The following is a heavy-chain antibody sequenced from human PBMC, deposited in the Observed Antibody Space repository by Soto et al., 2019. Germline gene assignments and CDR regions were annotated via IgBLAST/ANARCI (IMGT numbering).Heavy chain of an antibody. Sequence: SETLSLTCTVSGGSITNYYWSWIRQPAGKGLERIGRIYTKERTNYNLSFRNRVTMSVDTSKNQFSLKLDAVTAADTAVYYCARDDYKDGGNNWFDPWGQGTLVTVSS. CDR1: GGSITNYY. J-gene: IGHJ5*02. CDR3: ARDDYKDGGNNWFDP. D-gene: IGHD3-16*01. V-gene: IGHV4-4*07. CDR2: IYTKERT.